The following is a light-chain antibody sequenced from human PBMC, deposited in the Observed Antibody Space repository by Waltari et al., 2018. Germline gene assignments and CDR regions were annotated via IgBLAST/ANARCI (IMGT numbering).Light chain of an antibody. CDR3: QHYVRLPAT. CDR1: QSVSKY. V-gene: IGKV3-20*01. J-gene: IGKJ1*01. Sequence: DIVLTQSPGTLSLSPGHRVTLSCRASQSVSKYLAWYQQRPGQAPRLLLYHASTRATGIPDRFSGSGSGTDFSLTISRLEPEDFAVYYCQHYVRLPATFGQGTRVEIK. CDR2: HAS.